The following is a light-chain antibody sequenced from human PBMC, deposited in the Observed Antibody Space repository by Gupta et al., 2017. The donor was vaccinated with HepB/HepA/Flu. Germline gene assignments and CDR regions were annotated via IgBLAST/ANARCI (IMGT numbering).Light chain of an antibody. CDR1: QPIINNY. V-gene: IGKV3-20*01. CDR3: QPYGMSLRT. J-gene: IGKJ1*01. Sequence: EIVLTQSPGTLSVSPGERATLSCRASQPIINNYLAWYQQKPGQAPRLLIYGASSMATGIPDRFSGSGSGADFALNSSRLEPDDLAVYYCQPYGMSLRTFGPGTRVEFK. CDR2: GAS.